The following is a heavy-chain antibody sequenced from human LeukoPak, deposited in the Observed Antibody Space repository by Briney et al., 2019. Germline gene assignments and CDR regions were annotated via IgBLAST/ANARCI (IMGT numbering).Heavy chain of an antibody. D-gene: IGHD2-2*01. Sequence: ASVKVSCKASGYTFTSYGISWVRQAPGQGLEWMGWISAYNGNTNYAQKLQGRVTMTTDTSTSTAYMELRSLRSDDTAAYYCARGFQTIVVVPAALDWFDPWGQGTLVTVSS. J-gene: IGHJ5*02. CDR1: GYTFTSYG. CDR2: ISAYNGNT. CDR3: ARGFQTIVVVPAALDWFDP. V-gene: IGHV1-18*01.